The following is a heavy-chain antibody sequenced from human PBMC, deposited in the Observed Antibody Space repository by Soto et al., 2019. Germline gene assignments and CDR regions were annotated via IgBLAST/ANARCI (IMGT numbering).Heavy chain of an antibody. J-gene: IGHJ5*02. CDR1: EFDFSNFA. CDR3: VRGKWIFALRSPYDT. V-gene: IGHV3-30-3*01. Sequence: QVQLEESGGGVVQPGRSLRLSCAASEFDFSNFAMHWVRQAPGKGLEWMAVISYDGDTQYYADSAKVRFTISRDNSKNALYVHMNSLTTEDTAVYSCVRGKWIFALRSPYDTCGQGTLVSVAS. D-gene: IGHD3-3*01. CDR2: ISYDGDTQ.